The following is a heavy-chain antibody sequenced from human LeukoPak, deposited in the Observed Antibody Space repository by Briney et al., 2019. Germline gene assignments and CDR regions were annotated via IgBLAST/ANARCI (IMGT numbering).Heavy chain of an antibody. V-gene: IGHV4-4*07. Sequence: PSETLSLTCTVSGGSTSSYYWSWIRQPAGKGLEWIGRIYTIGSTTYNPSLKSRVTMSVDTSKNQFSLKLSSVTAADTAVYYCARDVFAEDSSGYRYYYYYYMDVWGKGTTFTVSS. CDR1: GGSTSSYY. CDR2: IYTIGST. CDR3: ARDVFAEDSSGYRYYYYYYMDV. D-gene: IGHD3-22*01. J-gene: IGHJ6*03.